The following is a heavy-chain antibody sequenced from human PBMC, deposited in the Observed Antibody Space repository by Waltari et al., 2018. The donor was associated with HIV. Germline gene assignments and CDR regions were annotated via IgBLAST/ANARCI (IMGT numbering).Heavy chain of an antibody. CDR2: IYYDGSKK. CDR3: ARDYNYAPDY. J-gene: IGHJ4*02. Sequence: QVQLVEAGGGVVQPGRSLGLSWAAAGLPFKNFAMNWVRQAPGKGLEWVGNIYYDGSKKFYGDSVRGRFTISRDNSKQILYLQMNSLRVEDTALYYCARDYNYAPDYWGQGTLVVVSS. CDR1: GLPFKNFA. V-gene: IGHV3-33*01. D-gene: IGHD5-18*01.